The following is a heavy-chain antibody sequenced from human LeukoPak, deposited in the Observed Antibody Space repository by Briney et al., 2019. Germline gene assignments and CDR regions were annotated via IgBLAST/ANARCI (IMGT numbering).Heavy chain of an antibody. CDR2: IYYSGST. CDR3: ARDGARGVGTTMVRYRYFDY. CDR1: GGSISSYY. V-gene: IGHV4-59*01. D-gene: IGHD3-10*01. J-gene: IGHJ4*02. Sequence: SETLSLTCTVSGGSISSYYWSWIRQPPGKGLEWIGYIYYSGSTNYNPSLKSRVTISVDTSKNQFSLKLSSVTAADTAVYYCARDGARGVGTTMVRYRYFDYWGQGTLVTVSS.